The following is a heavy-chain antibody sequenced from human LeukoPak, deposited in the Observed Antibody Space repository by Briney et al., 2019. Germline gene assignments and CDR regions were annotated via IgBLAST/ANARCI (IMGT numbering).Heavy chain of an antibody. D-gene: IGHD3-10*01. CDR1: GDSISNYY. V-gene: IGHV4-4*07. CDR3: ARVSLVRGAPDYYFDY. Sequence: SETLSLTCTVSGDSISNYYWSWIRQPAGKGLEWIGRIYTSGSTNYNPSPKSRVTMSVDTSKNQFSLKLSSVTAADTAVYYCARVSLVRGAPDYYFDYWGQGTLVTVSS. J-gene: IGHJ4*02. CDR2: IYTSGST.